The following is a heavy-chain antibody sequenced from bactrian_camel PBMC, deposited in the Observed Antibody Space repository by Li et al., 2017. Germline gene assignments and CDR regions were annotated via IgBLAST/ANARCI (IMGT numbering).Heavy chain of an antibody. D-gene: IGHD1*01. V-gene: IGHV3S53*01. CDR1: GTTFNIRC. CDR2: IDNDGLT. Sequence: VQLVESGGGSVQAGGSLLLSCTVSGTTFNIRCMAWYRQVPGKEREGVAAIDNDGLTNYADSVKGRFTISRDYAERTLYLQMDNLKPEDSGAYICAAVENWKTLSPRSPSP. J-gene: IGHJ4*01.